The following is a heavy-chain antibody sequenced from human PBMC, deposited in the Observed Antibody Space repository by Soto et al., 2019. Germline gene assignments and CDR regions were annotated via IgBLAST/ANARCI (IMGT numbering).Heavy chain of an antibody. D-gene: IGHD3-22*01. V-gene: IGHV4-59*08. Sequence: SETLSLTCTVSGGSMSSYYWSWIRQPPGKGLEWIGYIYYTGSTNYNPSLKSRVTISVDMSKNQFSVNLSSVTAADTAVYYCAKHGKGPYYYDRSGYAMDWFDPWGQGILVTVSS. CDR3: AKHGKGPYYYDRSGYAMDWFDP. J-gene: IGHJ5*02. CDR1: GGSMSSYY. CDR2: IYYTGST.